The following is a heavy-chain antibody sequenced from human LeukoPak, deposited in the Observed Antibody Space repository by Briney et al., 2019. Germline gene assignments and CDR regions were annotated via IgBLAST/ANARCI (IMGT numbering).Heavy chain of an antibody. CDR2: IYYSGST. CDR3: ARVAYSSSWYLDSAFDY. D-gene: IGHD6-13*01. J-gene: IGHJ4*02. V-gene: IGHV4-59*01. Sequence: SETLSLTCTVSGGSISSYYWSWIRQPPGKGLEWVGYIYYSGSTNYNPSLKSRVTISVDTSKNQFPLKLSSVTAADTAVYYCARVAYSSSWYLDSAFDYWGQGTLVTVSS. CDR1: GGSISSYY.